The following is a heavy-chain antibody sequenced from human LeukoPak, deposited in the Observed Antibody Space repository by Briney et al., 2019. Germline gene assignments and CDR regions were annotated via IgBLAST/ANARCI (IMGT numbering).Heavy chain of an antibody. Sequence: ASVKVSCKASGGTFSSYAISWVRQAPGQGLEWMGGIIPIFGTANYAQKFQGRVTITADESTSTAYMELSSLRAEDTAVYYCAKDMSYYYDSSGYLSAFDIWGQGTMVTVSS. D-gene: IGHD3-22*01. CDR1: GGTFSSYA. V-gene: IGHV1-69*13. CDR2: IIPIFGTA. J-gene: IGHJ3*02. CDR3: AKDMSYYYDSSGYLSAFDI.